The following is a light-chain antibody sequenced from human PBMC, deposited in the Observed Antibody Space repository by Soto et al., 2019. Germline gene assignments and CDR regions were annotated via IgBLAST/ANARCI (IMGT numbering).Light chain of an antibody. CDR3: QQRSNWPPGVT. Sequence: EIVLTQSPATLSLSPGERATLSCRASESVSSSLAWYQQKPGQAPRLLISDASNRATGIPARFSGSGSGTDLTLTISSLEPEDFAVYYCQQRSNWPPGVTFGPGTKVDIK. J-gene: IGKJ3*01. CDR1: ESVSSS. CDR2: DAS. V-gene: IGKV3-11*01.